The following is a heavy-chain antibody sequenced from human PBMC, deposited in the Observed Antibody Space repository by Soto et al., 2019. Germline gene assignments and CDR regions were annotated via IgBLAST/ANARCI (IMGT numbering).Heavy chain of an antibody. J-gene: IGHJ4*02. CDR3: ARDLRYSSSWYYFDY. CDR2: IYHSGST. V-gene: IGHV4-38-2*02. Sequence: KPSETLSLTCAVSGYSISSGYYWGWIRQPPGKGLEWIGSIYHSGSTYYNPSLKSRVTISVDTSKNQFSLKLSSVTAADTAVYYCARDLRYSSSWYYFDYWGQGTLVTVSS. D-gene: IGHD6-13*01. CDR1: GYSISSGYY.